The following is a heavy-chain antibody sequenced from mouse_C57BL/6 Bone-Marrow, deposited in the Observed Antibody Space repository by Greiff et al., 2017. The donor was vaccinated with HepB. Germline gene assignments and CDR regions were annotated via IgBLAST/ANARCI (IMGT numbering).Heavy chain of an antibody. CDR2: ISYDGSN. D-gene: IGHD1-1*01. Sequence: VQLQESGPGLVKPSQSLSLTCSVTGYSITSGYYWNWIRQFPGNKLEWMGYISYDGSNNYNPSLKNRISITRDTSKNQFFLKLNSVTTEDTATYYCARDKISAYYYGSSYVLYAMDYWGQGTSVTVSS. J-gene: IGHJ4*01. CDR1: GYSITSGYY. V-gene: IGHV3-6*01. CDR3: ARDKISAYYYGSSYVLYAMDY.